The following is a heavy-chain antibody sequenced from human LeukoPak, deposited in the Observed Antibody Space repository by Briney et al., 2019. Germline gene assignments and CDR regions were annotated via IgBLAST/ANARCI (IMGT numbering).Heavy chain of an antibody. Sequence: GGSLRLSCAASGFTFSSYSMNWVRQAPGKGLEWISYITSSSSTIYYADSVKGRFTISRDNAKNSLYLQMNSLRAEDTAVYYCARGRDGRCSGGSCYSDWFDPWGQGTLVTVSS. CDR3: ARGRDGRCSGGSCYSDWFDP. CDR1: GFTFSSYS. J-gene: IGHJ5*02. CDR2: ITSSSSTI. V-gene: IGHV3-48*04. D-gene: IGHD2-15*01.